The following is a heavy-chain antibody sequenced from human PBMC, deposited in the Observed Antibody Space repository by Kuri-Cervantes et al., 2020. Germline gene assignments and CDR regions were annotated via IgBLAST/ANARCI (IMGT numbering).Heavy chain of an antibody. CDR2: ISGSGGST. V-gene: IGHV3-23*01. CDR3: AKDQYSSGWYYAFDI. Sequence: GESLKISCAASGFTFSSYAMSWVRQAPGKGLEWVSAISGSGGSTYYADSVKGRFTISRDNAKNSLYLQMNSLRAEDTALYYCAKDQYSSGWYYAFDIWGQGTMVTVSS. D-gene: IGHD6-19*01. CDR1: GFTFSSYA. J-gene: IGHJ3*02.